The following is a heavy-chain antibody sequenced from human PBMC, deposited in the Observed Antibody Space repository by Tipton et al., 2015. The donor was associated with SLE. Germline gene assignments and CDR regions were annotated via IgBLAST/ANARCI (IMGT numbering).Heavy chain of an antibody. D-gene: IGHD2-8*02. J-gene: IGHJ4*02. V-gene: IGHV4-39*07. CDR3: ARESASTGHFDF. CDR2: IYYSGSS. CDR1: GGSISSSSYY. Sequence: TLSLTCTVSGGSISSSSYYWGWIRQPPGKGLEWIGRIYYSGSSYYNPSLKSRVTISVDTSKNQFSLKLSSVTAADTAVYYCARESASTGHFDFWGQGTLVTVSS.